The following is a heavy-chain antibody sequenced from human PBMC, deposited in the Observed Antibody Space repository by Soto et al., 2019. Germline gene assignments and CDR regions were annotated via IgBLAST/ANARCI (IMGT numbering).Heavy chain of an antibody. CDR1: GGSFSGHY. CDR2: INHSGST. D-gene: IGHD3-9*01. V-gene: IGHV4-34*01. Sequence: SETLSLTCAVYGGSFSGHYWSWIRQPPGKGLEWIGEINHSGSTNYNPSLKSRVTISVDTSKNQFSLKLSSVTAADTAVYYCARGKILTGYYNYWYFDLWGRGTLVTVS. CDR3: ARGKILTGYYNYWYFDL. J-gene: IGHJ2*01.